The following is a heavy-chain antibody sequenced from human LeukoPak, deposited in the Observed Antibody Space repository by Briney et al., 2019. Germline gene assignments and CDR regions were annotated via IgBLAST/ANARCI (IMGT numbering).Heavy chain of an antibody. CDR3: AKVGVGQQLVRGYFDY. J-gene: IGHJ4*02. V-gene: IGHV3-30*18. D-gene: IGHD6-13*01. CDR1: GFTFSSYG. CDR2: ISYDGSNQ. Sequence: GGSLRLSCAASGFTFSSYGIHCVRQAPGKGLEWVAVISYDGSNQYYAESVKGRFTISRDNSKNTLYLQMNSLRAEDTAVYYCAKVGVGQQLVRGYFDYWGQGTLVTVSS.